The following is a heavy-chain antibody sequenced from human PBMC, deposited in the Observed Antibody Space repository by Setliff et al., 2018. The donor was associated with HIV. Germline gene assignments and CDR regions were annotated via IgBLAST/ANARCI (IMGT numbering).Heavy chain of an antibody. D-gene: IGHD3-3*02. Sequence: GGSLRLSCAASGFTFSNAWMNWVRQAPGKGLEWVGRIKSKTDGWTTDYAAPVKGRFTISRDDSKNTLYLQMNSLKIEDTAVYYCTTPTIFGVVFDYWGQGALVTVSS. CDR1: GFTFSNAW. CDR3: TTPTIFGVVFDY. J-gene: IGHJ4*02. V-gene: IGHV3-15*01. CDR2: IKSKTDGWTT.